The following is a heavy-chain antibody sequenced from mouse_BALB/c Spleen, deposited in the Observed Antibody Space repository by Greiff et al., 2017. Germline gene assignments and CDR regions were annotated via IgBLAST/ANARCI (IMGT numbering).Heavy chain of an antibody. J-gene: IGHJ1*01. V-gene: IGHV5-6-5*01. CDR3: ARPNVYDGYYWYFDV. CDR1: GFTFSSYA. D-gene: IGHD2-3*01. Sequence: EVMLVESGGGLVKPGGSLKLSCAASGFTFSSYAMSWVRQTPEKRLEWVASISSGGSTYYPDSVKGRFTISRDNARNILYLQMSSLRSEDTAMYYCARPNVYDGYYWYFDVWGAGTTVTVSS. CDR2: ISSGGST.